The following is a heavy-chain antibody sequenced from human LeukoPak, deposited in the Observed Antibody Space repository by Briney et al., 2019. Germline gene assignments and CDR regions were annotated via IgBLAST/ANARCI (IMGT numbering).Heavy chain of an antibody. V-gene: IGHV3-30*03. D-gene: IGHD5-18*01. J-gene: IGHJ6*02. CDR2: IAYDRNNK. CDR3: ADGNRYGYVYGMDV. CDR1: GFTLTTYC. Sequence: RGSRRPSCAAAGFTLTTYCMRWVRPAPGKGRGWEAAIAYDRNNKYDADSVKCRFTISRDNSKNTLYLQMNSLRAEDTAVYYCADGNRYGYVYGMDVWGQGTTVTVSS.